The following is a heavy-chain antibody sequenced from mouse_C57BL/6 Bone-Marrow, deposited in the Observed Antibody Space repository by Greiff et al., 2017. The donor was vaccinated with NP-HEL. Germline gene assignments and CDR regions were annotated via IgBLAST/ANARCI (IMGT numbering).Heavy chain of an antibody. CDR2: IHPYSGST. J-gene: IGHJ3*01. Sequence: QVQLQQPGAELVKPGASVKLSCKASGYTFTSYWMHWVKQRPGQGLEWIGMIHPYSGSTNYNEKFKGKSTLTVDKSSSTAYMQLSSLTSEDSAVYYYARMKAWGWFAYGGQGNLVTVT. CDR3: ARMKAWGWFAY. CDR1: GYTFTSYW. V-gene: IGHV1-64*01.